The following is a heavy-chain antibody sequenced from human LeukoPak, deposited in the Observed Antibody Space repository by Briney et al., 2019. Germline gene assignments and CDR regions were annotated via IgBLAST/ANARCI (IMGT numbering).Heavy chain of an antibody. J-gene: IGHJ6*03. D-gene: IGHD3-3*01. CDR1: GFTFSSYA. V-gene: IGHV3-23*01. CDR3: AKDHLTYYDFWSGYYMDV. CDR2: ISGSGGST. Sequence: GGSLRLSCAASGFTFSSYAMSWVRQAPGKGLEWVSAISGSGGSTYYAGSVKGRFTISRDNSKNTLYLQMNSLRAEDTAVYYCAKDHLTYYDFWSGYYMDVWGKGTTVTVSS.